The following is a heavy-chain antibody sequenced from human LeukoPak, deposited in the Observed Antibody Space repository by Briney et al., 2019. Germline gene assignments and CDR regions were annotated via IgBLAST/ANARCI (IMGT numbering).Heavy chain of an antibody. D-gene: IGHD6-19*01. CDR3: AKTTAGYSSGRYPGWPVDY. CDR1: GFTFGSYG. J-gene: IGHJ4*02. Sequence: HPGGSLRLPCAASGFTFGSYGMYWVRQAPGKGLEWVSGISGSGGSTFYADSVKGRFTISRDNSENTVYLQMNSLRADDTAVYYCAKTTAGYSSGRYPGWPVDYWGQGTLVTVSS. CDR2: ISGSGGST. V-gene: IGHV3-23*01.